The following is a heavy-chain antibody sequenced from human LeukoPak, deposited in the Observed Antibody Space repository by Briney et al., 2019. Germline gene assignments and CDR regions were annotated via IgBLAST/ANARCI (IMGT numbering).Heavy chain of an antibody. CDR2: ISYDGSNK. D-gene: IGHD3-9*01. V-gene: IGHV3-30-3*01. CDR3: ASDILTGYYREGYFDY. CDR1: GFTFSSYA. Sequence: GRSLRLSCAASGFTFSSYAMHWVRQAPGKGLEWVAVISYDGSNKYYADSVKGRFTISRDNSKNTLYLQMNSLGAEDTAVYYCASDILTGYYREGYFDYWGQGTLVTVSS. J-gene: IGHJ4*02.